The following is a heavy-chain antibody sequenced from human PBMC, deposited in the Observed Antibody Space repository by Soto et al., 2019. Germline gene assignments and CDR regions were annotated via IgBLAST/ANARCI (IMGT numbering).Heavy chain of an antibody. CDR3: ARASNGWYYDY. V-gene: IGHV3-30-3*01. J-gene: IGHJ4*02. D-gene: IGHD6-19*01. CDR2: ISYDGSNK. CDR1: GFTFSSYA. Sequence: ESGGGVVQPGRSLRLSCAASGFTFSSYAMHWVRQAPGKGLEWVAVISYDGSNKYYADSVKGRFTISRDNSKNTLYLQMNSLRDEDTAVYYCARASNGWYYDYWGQGTLVTVSS.